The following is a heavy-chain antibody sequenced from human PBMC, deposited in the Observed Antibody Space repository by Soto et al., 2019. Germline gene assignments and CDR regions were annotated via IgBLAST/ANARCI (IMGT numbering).Heavy chain of an antibody. J-gene: IGHJ4*02. CDR2: IYWDDDK. Sequence: QITLKESGPTRVRPTQTLTLTCTFSGFSLSTTGVGLGWIRQPPGKALERLALIYWDDDKRYSPSLKNKLTIPKDTSKNQVVLTITNMDPVDTATYYCAHRAGLQGNWNGGYFDFWGQGALVTVSS. D-gene: IGHD1-1*01. CDR3: AHRAGLQGNWNGGYFDF. CDR1: GFSLSTTGVG. V-gene: IGHV2-5*02.